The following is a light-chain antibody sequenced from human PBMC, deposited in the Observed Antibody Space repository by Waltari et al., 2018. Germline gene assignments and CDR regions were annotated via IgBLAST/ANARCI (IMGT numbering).Light chain of an antibody. CDR1: QSVGGN. CDR2: AAS. CDR3: QQYNNWPPQDA. Sequence: EIVMTQSPATLCVSAGETATLSCRASQSVGGNLAWYQQTPGQAPRLLIYAASTRATGIPGRFSGSGSGTEFTLTISSLQSEDFAIYYCQQYNNWPPQDAFGQGTKLEIK. J-gene: IGKJ2*01. V-gene: IGKV3-15*01.